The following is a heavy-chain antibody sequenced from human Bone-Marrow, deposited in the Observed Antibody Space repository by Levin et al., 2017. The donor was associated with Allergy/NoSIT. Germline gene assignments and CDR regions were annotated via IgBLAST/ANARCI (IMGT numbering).Heavy chain of an antibody. CDR1: GYPFSNYG. V-gene: IGHV1-18*01. Sequence: GASVKVSCKASGYPFSNYGIAWVRQAPGQALEWMGWISVYNNNTNYAQNLQGRVTMTTDTSSSTAYMELRSLRSDDTAVYYCARDVTAFWSGYFFNLWGQGTLVIVSS. CDR3: ARDVTAFWSGYFFNL. J-gene: IGHJ4*02. D-gene: IGHD3-3*01. CDR2: ISVYNNNT.